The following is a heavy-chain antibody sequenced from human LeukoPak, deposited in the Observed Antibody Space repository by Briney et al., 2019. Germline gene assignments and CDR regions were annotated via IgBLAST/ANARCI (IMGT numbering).Heavy chain of an antibody. D-gene: IGHD2-15*01. J-gene: IGHJ4*02. Sequence: GGSLRLSCAASGFTFSSYAMSWVRRAPGKGLEWVAAISGSGGSTYYADSVKGRFTISRDNSKNTLYLQMNSLGVEDTAVYFCAKDGSSPWNQPPDYFDYWGQGTLVTVSS. V-gene: IGHV3-23*01. CDR2: ISGSGGST. CDR3: AKDGSSPWNQPPDYFDY. CDR1: GFTFSSYA.